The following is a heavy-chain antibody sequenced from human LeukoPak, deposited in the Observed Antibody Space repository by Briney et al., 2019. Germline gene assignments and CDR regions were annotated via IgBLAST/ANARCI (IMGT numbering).Heavy chain of an antibody. CDR2: IDPSASYT. D-gene: IGHD6-19*01. J-gene: IGHJ4*02. CDR3: ARSVSGWSRNDY. Sequence: GESLQISCKGSGFSFTTYWITWVRQVPGKGLEWMGRIDPSASYTNYSPSFQGHVTISADKSISTAYLQWSSLKASDTATYYCARSVSGWSRNDYWGQGTLVTVSS. V-gene: IGHV5-10-1*01. CDR1: GFSFTTYW.